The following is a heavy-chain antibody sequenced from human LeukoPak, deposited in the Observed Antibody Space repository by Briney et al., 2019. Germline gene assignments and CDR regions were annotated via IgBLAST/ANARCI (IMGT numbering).Heavy chain of an antibody. CDR2: IFTSGST. V-gene: IGHV4-61*02. CDR3: AREGKITMVRGVIRYYYMDV. J-gene: IGHJ6*03. D-gene: IGHD3-10*01. CDR1: GGSISSGSYY. Sequence: SQTLSLTCTVSGGSISSGSYYWSWIRQPAGKGLEWIGRIFTSGSTKYNPSLKSRVTISVDTSKNQFSLKLSSVTAADTAVYYCAREGKITMVRGVIRYYYMDVWGKGTTVTISS.